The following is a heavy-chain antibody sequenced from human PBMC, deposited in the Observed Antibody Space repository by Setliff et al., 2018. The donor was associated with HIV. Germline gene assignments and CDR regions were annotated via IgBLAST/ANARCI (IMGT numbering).Heavy chain of an antibody. CDR1: GYTFTDYY. CDR2: INPNSGGT. V-gene: IGHV1-2*02. CDR3: ARVPLSSPSRPGGYFDY. Sequence: ASVKVSCKTSGYTFTDYYIHWVRQAPGQGLEWMGWINPNSGGTKYAQRFQGRVTMTRDTSKNQFSLKLNSVTAADTAVYYCARVPLSSPSRPGGYFDYWGQGTLVTVSS. D-gene: IGHD3-16*01. J-gene: IGHJ4*02.